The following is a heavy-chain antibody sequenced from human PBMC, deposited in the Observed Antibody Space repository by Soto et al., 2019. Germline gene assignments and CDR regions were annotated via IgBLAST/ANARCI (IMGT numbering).Heavy chain of an antibody. D-gene: IGHD3-10*01. J-gene: IGHJ4*02. CDR3: ARDYYGSGSYSGKFDY. V-gene: IGHV1-18*01. CDR2: ISAYNGNT. CDR1: GYTFTSYG. Sequence: QVQLVQSGAEVKKPGASVKVSCKASGYTFTSYGISCVRQAPGQGIEWMGWISAYNGNTNYAQKLQRRVTMTTDTSTRKAYRELRSMRYDETAVYYCARDYYGSGSYSGKFDYWGQGTLVTVSS.